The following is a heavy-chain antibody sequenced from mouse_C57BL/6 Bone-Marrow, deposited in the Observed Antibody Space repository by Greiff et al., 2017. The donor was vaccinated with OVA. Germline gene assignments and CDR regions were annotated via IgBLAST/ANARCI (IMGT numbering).Heavy chain of an antibody. Sequence: QVQLQQSGAELARPGASVKLSCKASGYTFTSYGISWVKQRTGQGLEWIGEIYPRSGNTYYNEKFKGKATLTADKSSSTAYMELRSLTSEDSAVYFCERYDYGSSYDYFDDWGQGTTLTVSS. CDR1: GYTFTSYG. D-gene: IGHD1-1*01. V-gene: IGHV1-81*01. J-gene: IGHJ2*01. CDR3: ERYDYGSSYDYFDD. CDR2: IYPRSGNT.